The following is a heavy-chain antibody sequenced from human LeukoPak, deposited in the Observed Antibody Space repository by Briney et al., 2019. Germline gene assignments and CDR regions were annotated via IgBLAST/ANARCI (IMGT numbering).Heavy chain of an antibody. V-gene: IGHV1-2*02. CDR3: ARERLVATIHLFDY. J-gene: IGHJ4*02. CDR1: GYTFTGYY. D-gene: IGHD5-12*01. CDR2: SNPNRGGT. Sequence: ASVKVSCKASGYTFTGYYMHWVRQAPGQGLEWMGWSNPNRGGTNYAQKFQGRVTMTRDTSISTAYMELSRLRSDDTAVYYCARERLVATIHLFDYWGQGTLVTVSS.